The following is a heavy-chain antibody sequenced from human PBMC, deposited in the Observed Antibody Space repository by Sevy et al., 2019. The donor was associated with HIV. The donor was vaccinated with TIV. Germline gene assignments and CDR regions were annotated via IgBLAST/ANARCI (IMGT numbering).Heavy chain of an antibody. V-gene: IGHV3-15*01. Sequence: GGSLRLSCATSGFTFSDAWLSWVRQAPGKGLEWVGRIRSKGDGGTAEYAAPLKGRFTITRDDSKNMMYVVMNSLKTEDTAMYYCTTEGADWGPGTLVIVSS. CDR1: GFTFSDAW. CDR2: IRSKGDGGTA. CDR3: TTEGAD. J-gene: IGHJ4*02.